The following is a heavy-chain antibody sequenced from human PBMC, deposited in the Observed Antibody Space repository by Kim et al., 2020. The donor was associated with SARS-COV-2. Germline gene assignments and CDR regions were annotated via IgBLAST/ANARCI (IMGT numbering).Heavy chain of an antibody. J-gene: IGHJ6*02. D-gene: IGHD2-2*01. V-gene: IGHV3-23*01. Sequence: GRYTISRDNSKNTLYLKMNSLRAEDTAVYYCAKDQRKYQLLSAYYGMDVWGQGTTVTVSS. CDR3: AKDQRKYQLLSAYYGMDV.